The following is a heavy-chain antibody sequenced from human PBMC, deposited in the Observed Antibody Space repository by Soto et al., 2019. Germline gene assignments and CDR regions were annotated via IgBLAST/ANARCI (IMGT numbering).Heavy chain of an antibody. CDR1: GGSISSGGYY. D-gene: IGHD3-10*01. CDR2: SYYTGST. V-gene: IGHV4-31*01. J-gene: IGHJ4*02. Sequence: QVQLQESGPGLVKPSQILSLTCNVSGGSISSGGYYWDWIRQHPEKGLEWLGHSYYTGSTFYNPTLKGAITISSDTSKHHLYLKLSSVTAADTAVYYCERGRSWSGLFDCSCQRTLVTVSS. CDR3: ERGRSWSGLFDC.